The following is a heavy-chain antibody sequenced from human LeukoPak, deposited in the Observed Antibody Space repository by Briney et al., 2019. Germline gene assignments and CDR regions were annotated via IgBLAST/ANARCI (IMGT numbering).Heavy chain of an antibody. CDR1: GGSISSYY. CDR3: ANQGVRGNKHAFDI. CDR2: IYYIGST. D-gene: IGHD3-10*01. J-gene: IGHJ3*02. Sequence: KASETLSLTCTVSGGSISSYYLSWIRQPPGKGLEWIGYIYYIGSTNYNPSLKSRVTISVDTSKNQFSLKLSSVTAADTAVYYCANQGVRGNKHAFDIWGQGTMLTVPS. V-gene: IGHV4-59*01.